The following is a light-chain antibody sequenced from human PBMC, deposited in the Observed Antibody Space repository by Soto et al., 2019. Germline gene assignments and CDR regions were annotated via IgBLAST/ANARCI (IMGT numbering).Light chain of an antibody. V-gene: IGKV4-1*01. J-gene: IGKJ1*01. CDR3: QQYYSTPPT. CDR1: QSVLYSSNNRNY. Sequence: DIVMTQSPDSLAVSLGERATINCKSSQSVLYSSNNRNYLAWYQQKPGQPPKLLIYWASTRESGVPDRFSGSGSETDFTLTNSSLQAEDVAVYYCQQYYSTPPTFGQGTKVEIK. CDR2: WAS.